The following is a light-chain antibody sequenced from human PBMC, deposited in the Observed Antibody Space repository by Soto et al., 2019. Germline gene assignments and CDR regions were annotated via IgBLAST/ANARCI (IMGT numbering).Light chain of an antibody. Sequence: QSALTQPPSVSGSPGQSVTISCTGTSSDVGYYNRVSWYQQPPGTAPKLMVFEVSNRPSGVPDRFSGSKSGNTASLTISGLQAEDEAHYYCSSYTTSSTLVFGGGTKLTVL. CDR3: SSYTTSSTLV. CDR2: EVS. J-gene: IGLJ2*01. CDR1: SSDVGYYNR. V-gene: IGLV2-18*02.